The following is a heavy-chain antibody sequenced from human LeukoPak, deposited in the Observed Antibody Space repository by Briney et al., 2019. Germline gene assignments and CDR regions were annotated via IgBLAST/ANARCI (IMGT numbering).Heavy chain of an antibody. J-gene: IGHJ4*02. D-gene: IGHD3-16*01. CDR3: ARGRIGGPKAPFDY. CDR1: GGSLSNHY. Sequence: AETLSLTCTVSGGSLSNHYWSWIRQPPGKGLEGIGHIYDSGSTTYNPSLKGRVTLSVDTSKNQFSLNLSSVTAAEAAVYYCARGRIGGPKAPFDYWGQGTLVTVSS. CDR2: IYDSGST. V-gene: IGHV4-59*11.